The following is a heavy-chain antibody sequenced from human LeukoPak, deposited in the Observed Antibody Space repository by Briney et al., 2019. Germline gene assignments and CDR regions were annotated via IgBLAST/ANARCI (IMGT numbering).Heavy chain of an antibody. Sequence: LSLTCTVSGGSISSYYWSWIRQPPGKGLEWVSGISWNSGSIGYADSVKGRFTISRDNAKNSLYLQMNSLRAEDTALYYCAKDDCSSTSCYGAFDYWGQGTLVTVSS. J-gene: IGHJ4*02. V-gene: IGHV3-9*01. CDR3: AKDDCSSTSCYGAFDY. CDR1: GGSISSYY. D-gene: IGHD2-2*01. CDR2: ISWNSGSI.